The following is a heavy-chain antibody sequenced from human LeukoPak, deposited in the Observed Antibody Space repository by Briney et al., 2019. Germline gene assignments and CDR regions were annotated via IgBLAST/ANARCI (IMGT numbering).Heavy chain of an antibody. CDR2: IIPIFGTA. CDR3: ARAYCGGDCRHPPPSLNDY. CDR1: GGTFSSYA. Sequence: GASVKVSCKASGGTFSSYAISWVRQAPGQGLEWMGRIIPIFGTANYAQKFQGRVTITTDESTSTAYMELSSLRSGDTAVYYCARAYCGGDCRHPPPSLNDYWGQGTLVTVSS. J-gene: IGHJ4*02. V-gene: IGHV1-69*05. D-gene: IGHD2-21*01.